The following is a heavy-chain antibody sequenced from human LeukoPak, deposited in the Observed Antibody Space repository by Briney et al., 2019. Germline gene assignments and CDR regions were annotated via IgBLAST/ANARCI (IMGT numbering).Heavy chain of an antibody. D-gene: IGHD3-10*01. CDR2: ISSNGGST. Sequence: GGSLRLSCAASGFTFSSYAMHWVRQAPGKGLEYVSAISSNGGSTYYANSVKCRFTISRDNSKNTLYLQMGSLRAEDMAVYYCARCIYGSGSYYQYFDYWGQGTLVTVSS. J-gene: IGHJ4*02. V-gene: IGHV3-64*01. CDR1: GFTFSSYA. CDR3: ARCIYGSGSYYQYFDY.